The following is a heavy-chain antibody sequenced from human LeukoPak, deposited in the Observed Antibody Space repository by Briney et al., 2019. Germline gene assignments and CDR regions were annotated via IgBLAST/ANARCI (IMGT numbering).Heavy chain of an antibody. CDR2: IYYSGST. Sequence: SETLSLTCTVSGGSISSGGYYWSWIRQHPGKGLEWIGYIYYSGSTYYNPSLKSRVTISVDTSKNQFSLKLSSVTAADTAVYYCARSWELRSTFDYWGQGTLVTVSS. J-gene: IGHJ4*02. V-gene: IGHV4-31*03. CDR1: GGSISSGGYY. CDR3: ARSWELRSTFDY. D-gene: IGHD1-26*01.